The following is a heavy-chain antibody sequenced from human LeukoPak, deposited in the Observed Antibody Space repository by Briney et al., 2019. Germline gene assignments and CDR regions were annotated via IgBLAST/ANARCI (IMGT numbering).Heavy chain of an antibody. V-gene: IGHV5-51*01. CDR3: ARLAYCGGDCYST. D-gene: IGHD2-21*02. CDR2: IYPGDSDT. CDR1: GYSFTSYW. J-gene: IGHJ5*02. Sequence: PWESLKISCKGSGYSFTSYWIDWVRQGPGKGLEWIGIIYPGDSDTRYSPCFQSQVTISPHKSISTAYLRWSSLKASDTPMYYCARLAYCGGDCYSTWGQGTLVPVSS.